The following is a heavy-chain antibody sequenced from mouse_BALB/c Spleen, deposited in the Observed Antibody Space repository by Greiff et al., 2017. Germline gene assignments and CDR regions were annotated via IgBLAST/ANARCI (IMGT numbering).Heavy chain of an antibody. V-gene: IGHV1-69*02. CDR3: TKMGDWDDY. Sequence: VQLQQPGAELVRPGASVKLSCKASGYTFTSYWINWVKQRPGQGLEWIGNIYPSDSYTNYNQKFKDKATLTVDKSSSTAYMQLSSPTSEDSAVYYCTKMGDWDDYWGQGTLVTVSA. J-gene: IGHJ3*01. D-gene: IGHD4-1*01. CDR1: GYTFTSYW. CDR2: IYPSDSYT.